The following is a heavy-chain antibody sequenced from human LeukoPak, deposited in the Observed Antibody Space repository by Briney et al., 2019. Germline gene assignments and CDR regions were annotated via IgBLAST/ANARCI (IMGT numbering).Heavy chain of an antibody. CDR2: INHSGST. J-gene: IGHJ4*02. V-gene: IGHV4-34*01. CDR1: GGSFSGYY. Sequence: PSDTLSLTCAVCGGSFSGYYWSWIRQPPAKGLECIGEINHSGSTNYNPTLKSRVTISVDTSKNQFSLKLSSVTAADTAVYYCARVSRRSSWYSDYWGQGTLVTVSS. D-gene: IGHD6-13*01. CDR3: ARVSRRSSWYSDY.